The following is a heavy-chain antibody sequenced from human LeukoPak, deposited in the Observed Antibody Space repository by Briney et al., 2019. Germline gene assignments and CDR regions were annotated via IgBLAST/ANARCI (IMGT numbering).Heavy chain of an antibody. Sequence: ASVKVFCNASGYTFTSYGIIWVRQAPGQGLVWMGCISAYNGNTNYAQQLQGRVTMTTDTSTSTAYMELRSLRSDDTAVYYCARLGYCSSTSCYSPFDYWGQGTLVTVSS. CDR3: ARLGYCSSTSCYSPFDY. J-gene: IGHJ4*02. D-gene: IGHD2-2*01. CDR2: ISAYNGNT. CDR1: GYTFTSYG. V-gene: IGHV1-18*01.